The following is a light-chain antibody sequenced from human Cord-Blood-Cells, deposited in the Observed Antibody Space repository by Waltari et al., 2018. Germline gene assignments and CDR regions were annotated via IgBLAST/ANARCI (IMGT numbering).Light chain of an antibody. CDR1: KLGDKY. CDR3: QAWDSSTAI. Sequence: SYELTQPPSVSVSPGQTASITCPGDKLGDKYACWYQQKPAQSPVLVIYQDSKRPSGIPERFSGSNSGNTATLTISGTQAMDEADYYCQAWDSSTAIFGTGTKVTVL. J-gene: IGLJ1*01. CDR2: QDS. V-gene: IGLV3-1*01.